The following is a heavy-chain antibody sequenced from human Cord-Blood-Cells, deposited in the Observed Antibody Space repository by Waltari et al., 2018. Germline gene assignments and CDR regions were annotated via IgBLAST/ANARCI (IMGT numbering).Heavy chain of an antibody. Sequence: LVQSGAEVTTPGSSVKVFFQASGSNFSGRPTPRVRQAPGQGLEWMGWINPNSGGTKYAQKCQGRVTMTRDTSISTAYMELSRLRSDDTAVYYCATPNWRYWYFDLWGRGTLVTVSS. D-gene: IGHD1-1*01. CDR2: INPNSGGT. V-gene: IGHV1-2*02. CDR3: ATPNWRYWYFDL. J-gene: IGHJ2*01. CDR1: GSNFSGRP.